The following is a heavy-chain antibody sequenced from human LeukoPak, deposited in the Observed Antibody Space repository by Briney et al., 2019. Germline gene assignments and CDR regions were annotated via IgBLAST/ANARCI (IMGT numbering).Heavy chain of an antibody. CDR2: LNSDGIST. J-gene: IGHJ3*02. CDR1: GFTVSNHA. V-gene: IGHV3-64*02. CDR3: ARRAGSGTTAFDI. D-gene: IGHD1-1*01. Sequence: GGSLRLSCAASGFTVSNHAMHWVRQAPGKGLEYVSALNSDGISTYYADSVRGRFTISRDNSKNALFLQMGSLRPEDMAVYYCARRAGSGTTAFDIWGPGTMVTVSS.